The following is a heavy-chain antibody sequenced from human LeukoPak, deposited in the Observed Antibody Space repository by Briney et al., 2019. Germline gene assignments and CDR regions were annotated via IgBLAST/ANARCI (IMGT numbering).Heavy chain of an antibody. CDR2: INPNSGGT. J-gene: IGHJ6*02. CDR1: GYTFTGYY. Sequence: ASVKLSCKASGYTFTGYYMHWVGQAPGLGLEWMGWINPNSGGTNYVQKFQGRVTMTRDTSISTAYMELSRLRSDDTAVYYCARVATIGYYYYGMDVWGQGTTVTVSS. CDR3: ARVATIGYYYYGMDV. D-gene: IGHD5-12*01. V-gene: IGHV1-2*02.